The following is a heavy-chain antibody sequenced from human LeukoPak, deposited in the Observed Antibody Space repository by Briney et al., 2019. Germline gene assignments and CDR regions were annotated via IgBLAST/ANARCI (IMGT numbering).Heavy chain of an antibody. CDR2: MHDSGTS. V-gene: IGHV4-59*01. CDR1: GGSLSSYF. CDR3: ARSRGGFGDYGSWFDP. Sequence: SETLSLTCTVSGGSLSSYFWNWIRQPPGKGLEWIGHMHDSGTSNYNPSLKSRVSIALDTSKNQFSLKLNSVTAADTAVYYCARSRGGFGDYGSWFDPWGQGTLVTVSS. J-gene: IGHJ5*02. D-gene: IGHD4-17*01.